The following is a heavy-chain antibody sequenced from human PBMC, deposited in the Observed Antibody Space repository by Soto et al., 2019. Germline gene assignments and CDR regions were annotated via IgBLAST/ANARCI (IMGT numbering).Heavy chain of an antibody. Sequence: EVQLVESGGGLVQPGRSLRLSCAASGFTFDDYAMHWVRQAPGKGLEWVSGISWNSGSIGYADSVKGRFTISRDNAKNSLYLQMNSLRAEGTALYYCAKDILLVAGTRSNFDYWGQGTLVTVSS. CDR1: GFTFDDYA. D-gene: IGHD6-19*01. V-gene: IGHV3-9*01. J-gene: IGHJ4*02. CDR2: ISWNSGSI. CDR3: AKDILLVAGTRSNFDY.